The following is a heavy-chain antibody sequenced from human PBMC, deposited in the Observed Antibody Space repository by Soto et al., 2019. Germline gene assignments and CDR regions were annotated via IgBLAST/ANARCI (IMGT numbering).Heavy chain of an antibody. D-gene: IGHD6-13*01. J-gene: IGHJ4*02. Sequence: PSETLSLTCTVSGGSISSGGYYWSWIRQHPGKGLEWIGYIYYSGSTYYNPSLKSRLTISVDTSKNQFSLKLSSVTAADTAVYYCARDLIAAAGIFDYWGQGTLVTVSS. CDR3: ARDLIAAAGIFDY. V-gene: IGHV4-31*03. CDR1: GGSISSGGYY. CDR2: IYYSGST.